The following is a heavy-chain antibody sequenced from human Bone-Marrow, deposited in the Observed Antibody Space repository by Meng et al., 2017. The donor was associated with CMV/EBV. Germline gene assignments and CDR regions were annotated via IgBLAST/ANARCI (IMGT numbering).Heavy chain of an antibody. CDR2: ISSSGSTI. D-gene: IGHD3-3*01. CDR1: GFTFSDYY. CDR3: ARDQDSDYVFWSGYYRSNYYVDY. V-gene: IGHV3-11*04. Sequence: GESLKISCAASGFTFSDYYMSWIRQAPGKGLEWVSYISSSGSTIYYADSVKGRFTISRDNAKNSLYLQMNSLRAEDTAVYYCARDQDSDYVFWSGYYRSNYYVDYCDQGTLITVSS. J-gene: IGHJ4*02.